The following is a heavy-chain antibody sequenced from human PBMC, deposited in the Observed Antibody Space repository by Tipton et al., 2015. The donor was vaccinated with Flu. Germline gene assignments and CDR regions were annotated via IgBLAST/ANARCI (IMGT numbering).Heavy chain of an antibody. V-gene: IGHV4-59*01. D-gene: IGHD2-2*01. J-gene: IGHJ4*02. CDR1: GGSISPYY. CDR3: ARRYCSNNNCPQFDY. Sequence: TLSLTCTVSGGSISPYYWSWIRQPPGKGLEWIGYIYYTGITNYNPSLNSRVAISVDTSKNQFSLELDSVTAADTAVYYCARRYCSNNNCPQFDYWGQGTLVTVSS. CDR2: IYYTGIT.